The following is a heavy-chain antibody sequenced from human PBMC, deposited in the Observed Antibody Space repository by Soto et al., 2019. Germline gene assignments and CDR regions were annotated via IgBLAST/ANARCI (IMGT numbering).Heavy chain of an antibody. D-gene: IGHD3-10*01. CDR1: GFTFSSYD. Sequence: EVQLVESEGGLVQPGGSLRLSCAASGFTFSSYDMHWVRQAPGRGLEWVSVIGTAGDTSYRGSVKGRFTISREKANNPLYLQMNSLLAGDTAVYYCARGFGSFYYMDVWGKGTTVTVSS. V-gene: IGHV3-13*01. CDR2: IGTAGDT. J-gene: IGHJ6*03. CDR3: ARGFGSFYYMDV.